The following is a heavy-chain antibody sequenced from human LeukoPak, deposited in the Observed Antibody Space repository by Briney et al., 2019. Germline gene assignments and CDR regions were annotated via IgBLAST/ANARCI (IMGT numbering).Heavy chain of an antibody. CDR1: GGTFNIYA. CDR3: AKRRFIVVAGITSYYYYMDV. CDR2: IVPIFGTT. V-gene: IGHV1-69*06. J-gene: IGHJ6*03. D-gene: IGHD6-19*01. Sequence: SVKVSCKTSGGTFNIYAITWVRPAPGQGLEWVGRIVPIFGTTDYAQKFQDRVTFTADKSTGTAYMELRSLTSEDTAMYYCAKRRFIVVAGITSYYYYMDVWGKGTTVIVS.